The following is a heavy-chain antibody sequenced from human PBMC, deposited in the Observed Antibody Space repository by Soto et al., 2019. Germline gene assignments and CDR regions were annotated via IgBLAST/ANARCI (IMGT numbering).Heavy chain of an antibody. CDR1: GFTFSSYW. V-gene: IGHV3-7*05. Sequence: PGGSLRLACAASGFTFSSYWMSWVRQAPGKGLEWVANIKQDGSEKYYVDSVKGRFTISRDNAKNSLYLQMNSLRAEDTAVYYCARDNAAIAASYYYYYGMDVWGQGTTVTVSS. CDR2: IKQDGSEK. CDR3: ARDNAAIAASYYYYYGMDV. D-gene: IGHD6-6*01. J-gene: IGHJ6*02.